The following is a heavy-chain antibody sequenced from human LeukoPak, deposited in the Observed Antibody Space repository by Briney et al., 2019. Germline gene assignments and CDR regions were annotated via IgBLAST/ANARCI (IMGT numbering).Heavy chain of an antibody. V-gene: IGHV4-61*02. CDR1: GGSISSGSYY. CDR3: ARHSGAYDSSAYYSYFDY. J-gene: IGHJ4*02. CDR2: IYTSGST. Sequence: PSETLSLTCTVSGGSISSGSYYWSWIRQPAGKGLEWIGRIYTSGSTNYNPSLKSRVAISVDTSKNQFSLRLSSVTAADTAVYYCARHSGAYDSSAYYSYFDYWGQGTLVTVSS. D-gene: IGHD3-22*01.